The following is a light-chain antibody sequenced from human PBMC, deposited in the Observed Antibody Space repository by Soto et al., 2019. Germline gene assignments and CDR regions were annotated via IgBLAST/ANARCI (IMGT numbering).Light chain of an antibody. CDR2: EVT. Sequence: QSALTQPPSASGSPGQSVSICCTGTSSDVGGYNYVSWYQQHPGKAPKLMIYEVTKRPSGVPDRFSGSKSGNTAPLTASGLQAEDEADYYCSSYAGSNNFVVFGGGTKLTVL. V-gene: IGLV2-8*01. J-gene: IGLJ2*01. CDR3: SSYAGSNNFVV. CDR1: SSDVGGYNY.